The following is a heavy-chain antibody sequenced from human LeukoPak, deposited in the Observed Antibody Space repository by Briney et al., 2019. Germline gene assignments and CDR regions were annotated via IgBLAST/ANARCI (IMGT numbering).Heavy chain of an antibody. D-gene: IGHD2-15*01. CDR1: GFTFSSYW. J-gene: IGHJ4*02. CDR3: ARPYCSGRSCFSPPDY. V-gene: IGHV3-7*01. CDR2: IKYDGSDK. Sequence: PGGSLRLSCAASGFTFSSYWMTWVRQAPGKGLKWVANIKYDGSDKYYVDSVKGRFTISRDNAWNSLYLQMNSLRAEDTAVYYCARPYCSGRSCFSPPDYWGRGALVTVSS.